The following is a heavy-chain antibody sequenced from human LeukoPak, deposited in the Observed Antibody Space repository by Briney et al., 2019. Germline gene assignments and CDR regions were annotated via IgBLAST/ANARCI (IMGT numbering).Heavy chain of an antibody. CDR3: ARVSLYYYYYYMDV. Sequence: ASVKVSCKASGYTFTSYDINWVRQATGQGLEWMGWMNPNSGNTGYAQKFQGRVTITRNTSINTAYMELSSLRSEDTAVYYCARVSLYYYYYYMDVWGKGTTVTVSS. CDR2: MNPNSGNT. CDR1: GYTFTSYD. V-gene: IGHV1-8*03. J-gene: IGHJ6*03.